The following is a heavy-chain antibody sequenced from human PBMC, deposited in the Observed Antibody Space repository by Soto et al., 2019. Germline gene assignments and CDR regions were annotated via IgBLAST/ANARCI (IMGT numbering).Heavy chain of an antibody. V-gene: IGHV3-7*01. D-gene: IGHD4-4*01. CDR2: IKQDGSEK. CDR1: GFTFSSYW. J-gene: IGHJ6*02. CDR3: ARDTGYYYYCYSMVI. Sequence: PGGSVRLSCAASGFTFSSYWMSWVRQAPGQGQEWVANIKQDGSEKYYVDSVKGRFTISRDNAKNSLYLQMNSLRAEDTAVYYCARDTGYYYYCYSMVIWGQGTTVTVSS.